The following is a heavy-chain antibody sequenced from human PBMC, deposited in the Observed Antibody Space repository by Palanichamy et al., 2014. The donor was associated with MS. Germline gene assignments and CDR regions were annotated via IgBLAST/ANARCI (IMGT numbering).Heavy chain of an antibody. V-gene: IGHV4-31*03. J-gene: IGHJ3*02. CDR3: ARDTGYSYDYQYYAFDI. CDR1: GGSISSGGYY. Sequence: QVQLQESGPGLVKPSQTLSLTCTVSGGSISSGGYYWSWIRQHPGKGLEWIGYIYFSGSTYYNPSLESRVTISVDTSKNQFSLKLSSVTAADRAVYYCARDTGYSYDYQYYAFDIWGQGTMVTVSS. D-gene: IGHD5-18*01. CDR2: IYFSGST.